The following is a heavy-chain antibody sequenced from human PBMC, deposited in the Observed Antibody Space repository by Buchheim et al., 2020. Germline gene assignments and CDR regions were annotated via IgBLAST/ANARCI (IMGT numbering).Heavy chain of an antibody. CDR3: ARDQVATVTALGWFDS. Sequence: QVQLVQSEPKTKKPGASVKVSCTASGYTFTTFGINWVRQAPGQGFEWMGWISPYNDNTNYAQKFQGRVTMTTDPSTSTVYMELRSLTSDDTAVYYCARDQVATVTALGWFDSWGQGTL. J-gene: IGHJ5*01. D-gene: IGHD2-21*02. V-gene: IGHV1-18*01. CDR2: ISPYNDNT. CDR1: GYTFTTFG.